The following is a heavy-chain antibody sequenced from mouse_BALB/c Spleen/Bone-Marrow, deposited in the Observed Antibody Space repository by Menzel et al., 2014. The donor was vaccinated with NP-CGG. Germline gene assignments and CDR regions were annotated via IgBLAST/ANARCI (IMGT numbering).Heavy chain of an antibody. J-gene: IGHJ2*01. CDR1: GYTFTSYW. D-gene: IGHD1-1*01. Sequence: QVQLQQSGAELAKPGASVKMSCKASGYTFTSYWMHWVKQRPGQGLEWIGYINPSTGYTNYNQRFKDKATLTADKSSSTAYMQLRSLTSEDPAIYYCTRGIAAVVAADFDYWGQGTTLTVSS. V-gene: IGHV1-7*01. CDR2: INPSTGYT. CDR3: TRGIAAVVAADFDY.